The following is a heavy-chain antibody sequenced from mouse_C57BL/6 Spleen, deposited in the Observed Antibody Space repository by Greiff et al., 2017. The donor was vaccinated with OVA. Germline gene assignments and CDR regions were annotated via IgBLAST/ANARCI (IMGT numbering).Heavy chain of an antibody. V-gene: IGHV5-4*01. CDR3: ARDLRPFDY. CDR2: ISHGGSYT. Sequence: EVQGVESGGGLVKPGGSLKLSCAASGFTFSSYAMSWVRQTPEKRLEWVATISHGGSYTYYPDNVKGRFTISRDNAKNNLYLQMSHLKSEDTAMYYCARDLRPFDYWGQGTTLTVSS. CDR1: GFTFSSYA. J-gene: IGHJ2*01.